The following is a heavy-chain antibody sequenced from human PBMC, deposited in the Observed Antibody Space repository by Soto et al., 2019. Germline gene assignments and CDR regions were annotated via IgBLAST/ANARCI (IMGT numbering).Heavy chain of an antibody. CDR2: IIPMFGTA. CDR3: AREGHCSGGSCYSGLSYYYGMDV. Sequence: QVQLVQSGAEVKKPGSSVKVSCKASAGTFRSYAISWVRQAPGQGLEWMGGIIPMFGTANYAQKFQGRVTITADKSTSTAYMELSSLRSEDTAVYYCAREGHCSGGSCYSGLSYYYGMDVWGQGTTVTVSS. D-gene: IGHD2-15*01. CDR1: AGTFRSYA. V-gene: IGHV1-69*06. J-gene: IGHJ6*02.